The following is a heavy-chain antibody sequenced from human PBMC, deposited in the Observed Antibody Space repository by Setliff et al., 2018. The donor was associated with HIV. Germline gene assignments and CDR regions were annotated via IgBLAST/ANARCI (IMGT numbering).Heavy chain of an antibody. J-gene: IGHJ4*02. Sequence: SETLSLTCTVSGGSFSDYYRSWIRQPPGKGLEWLGHIYTSGSTNYNPSLKSRVTISVDTSKNQFSLKLSSVTAADTAVYYCARGLSFYDPGGFDYWGQGTLVTVS. CDR2: IYTSGST. CDR3: ARGLSFYDPGGFDY. CDR1: GGSFSDYY. D-gene: IGHD3-22*01. V-gene: IGHV4-4*09.